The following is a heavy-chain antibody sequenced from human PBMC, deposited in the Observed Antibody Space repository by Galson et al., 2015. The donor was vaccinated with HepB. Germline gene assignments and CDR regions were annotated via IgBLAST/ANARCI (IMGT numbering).Heavy chain of an antibody. CDR1: GLTFSNYP. D-gene: IGHD6-13*01. Sequence: SLRLSCAVSGLTFSNYPIHWVRQAPGKGLEWVAVISYDGSNKYYADSVKGRFTISRDNPKNILYLQMNSLRPEDTAFYYCASAPSAAGTPDYWGQGTLVTVSS. CDR3: ASAPSAAGTPDY. V-gene: IGHV3-30*04. J-gene: IGHJ4*02. CDR2: ISYDGSNK.